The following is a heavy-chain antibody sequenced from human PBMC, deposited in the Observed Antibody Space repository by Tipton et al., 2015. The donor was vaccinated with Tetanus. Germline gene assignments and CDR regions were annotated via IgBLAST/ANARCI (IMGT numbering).Heavy chain of an antibody. CDR1: GFTLSAYA. D-gene: IGHD4-11*01. Sequence: SLRLSCTASGFTLSAYAMTWVRQAPGKGLEWVSLISGTGANTYYAESVEGRFSVSRDNSVNTLYLQLSSLRADDTAVYYCARKGYSDRGGLDYWGQGTLVSVSS. CDR3: ARKGYSDRGGLDY. CDR2: ISGTGANT. V-gene: IGHV3-23*01. J-gene: IGHJ4*02.